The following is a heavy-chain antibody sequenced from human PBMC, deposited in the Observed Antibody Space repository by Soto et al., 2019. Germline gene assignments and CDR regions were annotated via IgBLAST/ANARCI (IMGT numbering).Heavy chain of an antibody. CDR1: GYTFTSYA. V-gene: IGHV1-3*01. CDR2: INAGNGNT. D-gene: IGHD3-3*01. J-gene: IGHJ5*02. Sequence: ASVKVSCKASGYTFTSYAMHWVRQAPGQRLEWMGWINAGNGNTKYSQKFQGRVTITRDTSASTAYMELSSLRSEDTAVYYCARDGYDFWSGHTGNWFDPWSQGTLVTVSS. CDR3: ARDGYDFWSGHTGNWFDP.